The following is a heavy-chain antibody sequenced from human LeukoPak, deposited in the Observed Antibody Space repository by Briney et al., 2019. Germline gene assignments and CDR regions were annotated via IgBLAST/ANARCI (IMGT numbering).Heavy chain of an antibody. Sequence: GGSLRLSCAASGFTFSSYGMHWVRQAPGKGLEWMGGFDPEDGETIYAQKFQGRVTMTEDTSTDTAYMELSSLRSEDTALYYCATASYSSSWYALDYWGQGTLVTVSS. D-gene: IGHD6-13*01. V-gene: IGHV1-24*01. J-gene: IGHJ4*02. CDR1: GFTFSSYG. CDR3: ATASYSSSWYALDY. CDR2: FDPEDGET.